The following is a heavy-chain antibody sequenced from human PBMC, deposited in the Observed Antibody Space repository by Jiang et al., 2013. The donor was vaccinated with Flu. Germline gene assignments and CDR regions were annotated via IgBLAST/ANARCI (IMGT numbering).Heavy chain of an antibody. V-gene: IGHV3-23*01. CDR2: ISGSGTST. J-gene: IGHJ4*02. CDR3: AYASSFFDY. Sequence: QLLESGGGLIQPGGSLRLSCAASGFTINNYGMSWVRQAPGKGLQWVSGISGSGTSTYYTDSVKGRFTISRDHSRNTLFLQMSSLRAEDTAVYYCAYASSFFDYWGQGTLVTVSS. CDR1: GFTINNYG.